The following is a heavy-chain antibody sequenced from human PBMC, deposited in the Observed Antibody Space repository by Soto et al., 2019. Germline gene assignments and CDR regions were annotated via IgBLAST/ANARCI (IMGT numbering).Heavy chain of an antibody. Sequence: EVQLLESGGGLVQPGGSLRHSCAASGFTFSSYAMSWVRQAPGKGLEWVSTISGSGTGTYYAYSVTGRFTISRDNSKNTLYLQMNSLRAEDTAVYYCAKRGRGAVAFGYWGLGTLVTVSS. CDR2: ISGSGTGT. D-gene: IGHD6-19*01. CDR1: GFTFSSYA. V-gene: IGHV3-23*01. CDR3: AKRGRGAVAFGY. J-gene: IGHJ4*02.